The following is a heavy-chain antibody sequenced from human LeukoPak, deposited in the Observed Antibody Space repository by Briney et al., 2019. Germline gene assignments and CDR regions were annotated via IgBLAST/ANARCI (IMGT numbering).Heavy chain of an antibody. Sequence: GGSLRLSCSVSGFTFSNYWMTWVRQAPGRGLERLAIINENGNEKHHVDSVKGRFTISRDNAMNLLFLEMNSLRDEDTAVYYCARDGSVAYHTAFDYWGQGTLVSVS. CDR1: GFTFSNYW. V-gene: IGHV3-7*01. CDR3: ARDGSVAYHTAFDY. CDR2: INENGNEK. D-gene: IGHD6-19*01. J-gene: IGHJ4*02.